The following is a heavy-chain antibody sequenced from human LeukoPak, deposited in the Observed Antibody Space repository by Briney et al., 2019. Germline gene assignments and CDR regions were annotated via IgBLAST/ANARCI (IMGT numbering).Heavy chain of an antibody. CDR1: GFTFSTYS. V-gene: IGHV3-21*01. Sequence: GGSLRLSCAASGFTFSTYSVNWVRQAPGKGLEWVSSISSSSSYIYYADSVKGRFTISRDNAKNSLYLQMNSLRAEDTAVYYCANHRSSSGGGSAFDIWGQGTMVTVSS. J-gene: IGHJ3*02. CDR2: ISSSSSYI. D-gene: IGHD6-19*01. CDR3: ANHRSSSGGGSAFDI.